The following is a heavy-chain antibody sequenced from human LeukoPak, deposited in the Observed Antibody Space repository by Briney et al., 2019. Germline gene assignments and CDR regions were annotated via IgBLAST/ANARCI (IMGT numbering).Heavy chain of an antibody. D-gene: IGHD2-15*01. Sequence: GGSLRLSGAASGFTFSSYGMHWVRQAPGKGLEWVAVISYDGSNKYYADSVKGRFTISRDNSKNTLYLQMNSLRAEDTAVYYCAVGGDIVVVVAAEEGRGDWFDPWGQGTLVTVSS. J-gene: IGHJ5*02. V-gene: IGHV3-30*03. CDR2: ISYDGSNK. CDR3: AVGGDIVVVVAAEEGRGDWFDP. CDR1: GFTFSSYG.